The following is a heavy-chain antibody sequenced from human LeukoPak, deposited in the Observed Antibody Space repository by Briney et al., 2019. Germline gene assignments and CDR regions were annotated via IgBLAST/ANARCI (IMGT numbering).Heavy chain of an antibody. CDR3: AREGNGLLSKDLDY. D-gene: IGHD2-15*01. V-gene: IGHV1-2*02. J-gene: IGHJ4*02. Sequence: ASVKVSCKASGYTFTAYYMHWVRQAPGQGLEWMGLLNTNSGGTNYAQNFRGRVTMTTDASSSTAYMELSRLTSDDTAIYYCAREGNGLLSKDLDYWGQGTLVTVSS. CDR1: GYTFTAYY. CDR2: LNTNSGGT.